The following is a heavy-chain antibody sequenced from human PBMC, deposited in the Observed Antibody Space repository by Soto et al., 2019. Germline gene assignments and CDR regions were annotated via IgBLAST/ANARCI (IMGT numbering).Heavy chain of an antibody. Sequence: QVHLVQSGAEVKKPGASVKVSCKASGYPFTSYGIGWVRQAPGQGLEWMGWISPYNGNTYYAQKFQGRVTMTTDTSTNTVYMELRSLRSDDTAAYYCARDQSFDHNYYYGIDVWGQGTTVTVSS. CDR3: ARDQSFDHNYYYGIDV. V-gene: IGHV1-18*01. J-gene: IGHJ6*02. CDR1: GYPFTSYG. CDR2: ISPYNGNT.